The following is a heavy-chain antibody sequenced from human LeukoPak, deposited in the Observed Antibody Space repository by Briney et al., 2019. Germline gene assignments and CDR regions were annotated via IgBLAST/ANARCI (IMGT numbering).Heavy chain of an antibody. Sequence: PSETLSLTCAVYGGSFSGYYWSWIRQPPGKGLEWIGEINHSGSTNYNPPLKSRVTISVDTSKNQFSLKLSSVTAADTAVYYCARGRESSGWYYYLYYFDYWGQGTLVTVSS. CDR2: INHSGST. CDR1: GGSFSGYY. J-gene: IGHJ4*02. D-gene: IGHD6-19*01. CDR3: ARGRESSGWYYYLYYFDY. V-gene: IGHV4-34*01.